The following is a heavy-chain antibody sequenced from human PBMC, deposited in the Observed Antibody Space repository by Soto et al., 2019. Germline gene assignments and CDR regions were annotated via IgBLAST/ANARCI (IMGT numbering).Heavy chain of an antibody. CDR3: ARDGLTYFDL. D-gene: IGHD3-9*01. J-gene: IGHJ2*01. V-gene: IGHV3-11*01. CDR1: GFTFSDYH. CDR2: ISSSDSTI. Sequence: QVQLVESGGGLVEPGGSLRLSCVAYGFTFSDYHMSWIRQAPGKGLEWLSYISSSDSTIDYADSVKGRFTISRDNAKNSLYLQMDSLSAEDTAVYYCARDGLTYFDLWGRGTPVTVSS.